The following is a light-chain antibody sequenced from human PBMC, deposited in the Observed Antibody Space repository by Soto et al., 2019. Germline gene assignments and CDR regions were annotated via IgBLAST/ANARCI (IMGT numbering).Light chain of an antibody. CDR1: SSDVGTYNY. V-gene: IGLV2-8*01. CDR3: ISNARSDTNV. J-gene: IGLJ1*01. CDR2: EVS. Sequence: QSALTQPPSASGSPGQSVTISCTGTSSDVGTYNYVSWHQQHPGKAPKLLIYEVSKRPSGVPDRFSGSKSGNTASLTVSGLQAEYEADYYCISNARSDTNVFGTGTKLTVL.